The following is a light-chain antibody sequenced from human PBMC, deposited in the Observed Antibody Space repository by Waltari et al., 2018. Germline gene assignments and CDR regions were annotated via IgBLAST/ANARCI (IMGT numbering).Light chain of an antibody. V-gene: IGLV3-1*01. CDR3: QAWDSTYARV. J-gene: IGLJ2*01. CDR1: KLGAKY. Sequence: SYELTQPTSVSVAPGQTASITCSGDKLGAKYACWYQQKPGQSPVLVIHQNTKRPSGIPERFSGSNAGNTATMTISGTQTSEEADYHCQAWDSTYARVFGGGTKLTVL. CDR2: QNT.